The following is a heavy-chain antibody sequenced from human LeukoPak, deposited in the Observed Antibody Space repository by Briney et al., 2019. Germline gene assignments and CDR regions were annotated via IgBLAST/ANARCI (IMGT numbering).Heavy chain of an antibody. CDR3: AREPFSMARESTRNAFDI. CDR2: ISSSSSYI. CDR1: GFTFSSYS. D-gene: IGHD3-10*01. Sequence: GGSLRLSCAASGFTFSSYSMNWVRQAPGKGLEWVSSISSSSSYIYYADSVKGRFTISRDNAGSSVNLRMNSLRAEDTAVYYCAREPFSMARESTRNAFDIWGQGTMVTVSS. J-gene: IGHJ3*02. V-gene: IGHV3-21*01.